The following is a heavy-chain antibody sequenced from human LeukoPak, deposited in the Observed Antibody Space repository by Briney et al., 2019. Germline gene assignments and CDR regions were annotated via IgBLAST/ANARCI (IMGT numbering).Heavy chain of an antibody. J-gene: IGHJ4*02. D-gene: IGHD2-2*01. CDR2: ISSSSSYI. Sequence: PGGSLRLSCAASGFTFSSYSMNWVRQAPGKGLEWVSSISSSSSYIYYADSVKGRFTISRDNAKNSLYLQMNSLRAEDTAVYYCARSFHCSSTSCYGGDYYFDYWGQGTLVTVSS. CDR1: GFTFSSYS. CDR3: ARSFHCSSTSCYGGDYYFDY. V-gene: IGHV3-21*01.